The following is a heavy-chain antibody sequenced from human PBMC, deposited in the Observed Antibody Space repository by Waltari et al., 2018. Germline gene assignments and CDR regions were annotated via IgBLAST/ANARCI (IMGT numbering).Heavy chain of an antibody. CDR3: ARRRYGSSHSDF. D-gene: IGHD6-13*01. CDR2: IPYSGSP. CDR1: GGSLRSDSYY. V-gene: IGHV4-39*01. Sequence: QLQLQESGPGLVKPSATLSLTCTVPGGSLRSDSYYWGWTRQPPGKGLEWIGNIPYSGSPHYNPSLKSRVTLSVDTPKNQFSLRLNSVTAADTAVYYCARRRYGSSHSDFWGQGTLVTVSS. J-gene: IGHJ4*02.